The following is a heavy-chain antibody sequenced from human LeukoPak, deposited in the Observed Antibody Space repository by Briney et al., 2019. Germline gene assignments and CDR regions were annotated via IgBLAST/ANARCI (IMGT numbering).Heavy chain of an antibody. CDR3: ARCSGGSCPSWFDP. CDR2: ISSSSRTI. CDR1: GFTVSSNY. V-gene: IGHV3-48*02. D-gene: IGHD2-15*01. Sequence: GGSLRLSCAASGFTVSSNYMSWVRQAPGKGLEVVSYISSSSRTIYYADSVKGRFTISRDNAKNSLYLQMNSLRDEDTAVYYCARCSGGSCPSWFDPWGQGTLVTVSS. J-gene: IGHJ5*02.